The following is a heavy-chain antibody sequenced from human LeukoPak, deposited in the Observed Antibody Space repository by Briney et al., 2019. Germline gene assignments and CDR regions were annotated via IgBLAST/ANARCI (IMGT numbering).Heavy chain of an antibody. CDR1: GFTFSSHA. V-gene: IGHV3-23*01. CDR3: ARDWGY. Sequence: GGSLRLSCAAPGFTFSSHAMSWVRQAPGKGLEWVSAISGSGDSTFYADSVKDRFTISRDNSKNTLYVQMNSLRAEDTAVYYCARDWGYWGQGTLVTVSS. J-gene: IGHJ4*02. CDR2: ISGSGDST. D-gene: IGHD3-16*01.